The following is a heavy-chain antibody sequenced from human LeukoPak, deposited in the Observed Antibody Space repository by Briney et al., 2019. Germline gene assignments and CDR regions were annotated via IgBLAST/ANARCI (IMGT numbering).Heavy chain of an antibody. J-gene: IGHJ4*02. D-gene: IGHD5-24*01. Sequence: SETLSLTCTVSGDSISSYYWSWIRQAPGKGLEWIGYIYYSGSTNYNPSLKSRVTISVDTSKNQFSLKLSSVTAADTAVYYCARERVGGYNSDLYYFDYWGQGTLVTLSS. V-gene: IGHV4-59*01. CDR2: IYYSGST. CDR1: GDSISSYY. CDR3: ARERVGGYNSDLYYFDY.